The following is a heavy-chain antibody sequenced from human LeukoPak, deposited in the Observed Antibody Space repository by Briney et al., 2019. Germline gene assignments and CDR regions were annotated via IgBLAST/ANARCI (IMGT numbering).Heavy chain of an antibody. J-gene: IGHJ4*02. CDR3: ARAPAGTLDF. CDR2: IRGAGDSP. D-gene: IGHD6-13*01. Sequence: GASVKVSCKASGFTLTNYHMHRVRLAPGQGLEWVALIRGAGDSPDYAQKFQGRVTVTCDTSTSTTYLELRSLKLEDTAVYYCARAPAGTLDFWGQGTLVTVSS. CDR1: GFTLTNYH. V-gene: IGHV1-46*01.